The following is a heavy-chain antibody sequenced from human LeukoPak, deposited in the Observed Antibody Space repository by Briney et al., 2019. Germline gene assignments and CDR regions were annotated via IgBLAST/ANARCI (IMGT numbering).Heavy chain of an antibody. D-gene: IGHD6-13*01. CDR2: IKQDGSEK. J-gene: IGHJ5*02. V-gene: IGHV3-7*01. CDR3: ARDSTIISSSWLNWFDP. CDR1: GFTFSSYG. Sequence: GSLRLSCGASGFTFSSYGMHWVRQAPGKGLEWVANIKQDGSEKYYVDSVKGRFTISRDNAKNSLYLQMNSLRAEDTAVYYCARDSTIISSSWLNWFDPWGQGTLVTVSS.